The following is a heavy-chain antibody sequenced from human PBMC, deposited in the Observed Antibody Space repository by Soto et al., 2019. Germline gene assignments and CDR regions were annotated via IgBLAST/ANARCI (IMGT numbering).Heavy chain of an antibody. Sequence: PSETLSLTCTVSGGSISSSSYYWGWIRQPPGKGLEWIGYIYYSGSTNYNPSLKSRVTISVDTSKNQFSLKLSSVTAADTAVYYCARVYSGGVRGVIPPYYYYYMDVWGKGTTVTVSS. CDR3: ARVYSGGVRGVIPPYYYYYMDV. CDR1: GGSISSSSYY. CDR2: IYYSGST. V-gene: IGHV4-61*05. D-gene: IGHD3-10*01. J-gene: IGHJ6*03.